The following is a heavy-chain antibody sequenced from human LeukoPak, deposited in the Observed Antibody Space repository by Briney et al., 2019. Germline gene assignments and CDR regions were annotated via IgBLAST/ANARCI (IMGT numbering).Heavy chain of an antibody. D-gene: IGHD3-22*01. J-gene: IGHJ4*02. V-gene: IGHV1-69*01. Sequence: ASVKVSCKASGGTFSSYAISWVRQAPGQGLEWMGGIIPIFGTANYAQKFQGRVTITADESTSTAYMELSSLRSEDTAVYYCARAGDHSYYYDSSGYSYYFDYWGQGTLVTVSS. CDR3: ARAGDHSYYYDSSGYSYYFDY. CDR2: IIPIFGTA. CDR1: GGTFSSYA.